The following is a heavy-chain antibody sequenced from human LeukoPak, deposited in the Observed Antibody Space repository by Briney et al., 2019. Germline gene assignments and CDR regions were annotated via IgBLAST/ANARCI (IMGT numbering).Heavy chain of an antibody. Sequence: ASVKVSCKASGYTFTMYYIHWVRQTLGQGLEWMGMINPTDGATTYAQRYQGRVTMTRDMSTTTGYMDLRGLRSEDTAVYFCAREEGGGLSGNLGGLFALYYTYYYMDVWGRGTTVTVSS. J-gene: IGHJ6*03. CDR3: AREEGGGLSGNLGGLFALYYTYYYMDV. CDR1: GYTFTMYY. CDR2: INPTDGAT. D-gene: IGHD3-16*01. V-gene: IGHV1-46*01.